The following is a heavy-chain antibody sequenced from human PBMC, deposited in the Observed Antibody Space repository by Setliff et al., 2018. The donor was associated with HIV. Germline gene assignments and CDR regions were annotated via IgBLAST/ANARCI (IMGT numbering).Heavy chain of an antibody. CDR3: AASGALTDWTYY. J-gene: IGHJ4*02. D-gene: IGHD3-9*01. Sequence: SETLSLTCAVYGGALSAYYWSWIRQSPGKGLEWVGEISHSGSAKYNPSLRSRVTISVDTSKNQFPLKLMSVTAADTAVYYCAASGALTDWTYYWGQGALVTVSS. CDR1: GGALSAYY. V-gene: IGHV4-34*01. CDR2: ISHSGSA.